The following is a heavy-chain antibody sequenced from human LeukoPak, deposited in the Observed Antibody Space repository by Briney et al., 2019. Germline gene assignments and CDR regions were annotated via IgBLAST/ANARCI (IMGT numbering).Heavy chain of an antibody. CDR1: GGSFSGYY. D-gene: IGHD2-15*01. J-gene: IGHJ5*02. CDR3: ARDSLDGRGQNWFDP. Sequence: SETLSLTCAVYGGSFSGYYWSWIRQPAGKGLEWIGRIYTSGSTNYNPSLKSRVTMSVDTSKNQFSLKLSSVTAADTAVYYCARDSLDGRGQNWFDPWGQGTLVTVSS. CDR2: IYTSGST. V-gene: IGHV4-4*07.